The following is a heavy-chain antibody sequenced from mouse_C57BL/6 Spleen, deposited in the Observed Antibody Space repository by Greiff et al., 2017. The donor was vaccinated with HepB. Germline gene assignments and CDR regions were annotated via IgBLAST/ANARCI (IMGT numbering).Heavy chain of an antibody. CDR3: ARRDYYGSSYWYFDV. CDR1: GYTFTSYW. CDR2: IDPSDSYT. J-gene: IGHJ1*03. Sequence: QVQLQQPGAELVMPGASVKLSCKASGYTFTSYWMHWVKQRPGQGLEWIGEIDPSDSYTNYNQKFKGKSTLTVDKSSSTAYMQLSRLTSEDSAVYYCARRDYYGSSYWYFDVWGTGTTGTVSS. D-gene: IGHD1-1*01. V-gene: IGHV1-69*01.